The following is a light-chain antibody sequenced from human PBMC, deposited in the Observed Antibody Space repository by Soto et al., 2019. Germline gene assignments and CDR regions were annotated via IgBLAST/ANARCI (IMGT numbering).Light chain of an antibody. CDR2: GAS. CDR3: QQYGTSPQT. Sequence: EIVLTQSPGTLSLSPGERATLSCRASQSVSSSYLAWYRQKPGQAPRLLIYGASSRATGIPDRFSGSGSGTDFTLTISRLEPEDFAVYYCQQYGTSPQTCGQGTKLEIK. J-gene: IGKJ2*01. V-gene: IGKV3-20*01. CDR1: QSVSSSY.